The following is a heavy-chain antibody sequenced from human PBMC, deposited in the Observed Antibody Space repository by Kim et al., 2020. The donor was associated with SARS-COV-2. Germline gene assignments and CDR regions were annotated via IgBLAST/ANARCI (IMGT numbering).Heavy chain of an antibody. CDR3: ARGSYSSSWSPLRYYYYGMDV. D-gene: IGHD6-13*01. Sequence: GGSLRLSCAASGFTFSSYDMHWVRQATGKGLEWVSAIGTAGDTYYPGSVKGRFTISRENAKNSLYLQMNSLRAGDTAVYYCARGSYSSSWSPLRYYYYGMDVWGQGTTVTVSS. CDR1: GFTFSSYD. J-gene: IGHJ6*02. CDR2: IGTAGDT. V-gene: IGHV3-13*01.